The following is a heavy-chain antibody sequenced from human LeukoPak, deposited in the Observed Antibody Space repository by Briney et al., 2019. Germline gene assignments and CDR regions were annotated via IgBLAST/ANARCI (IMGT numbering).Heavy chain of an antibody. CDR1: GYTFTGYY. D-gene: IGHD1-1*01. CDR2: INPNSGGT. CDR3: TRENWTRQLYNWFDP. J-gene: IGHJ5*02. V-gene: IGHV1-2*06. Sequence: ASVKVSCKASGYTFTGYYMHWVRQAPGQGLEWMGRINPNSGGTNYAQKFQGRVTMTRDTSISTAYMELSRLRSDDTAVYYCTRENWTRQLYNWFDPWGQGTLVTVSS.